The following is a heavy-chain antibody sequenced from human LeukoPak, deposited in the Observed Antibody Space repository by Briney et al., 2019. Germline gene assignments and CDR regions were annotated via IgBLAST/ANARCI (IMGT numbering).Heavy chain of an antibody. CDR1: GGSISTYY. CDR3: ARKKQYYYDSSGYAFDI. CDR2: ISNSGST. Sequence: SETLSLTCTVSGGSISTYYWSWIRQPPGEGLEWIGYISNSGSTNYNPSLTSRVTISVDTSKNQLSLKLTSVTAADTAVYYCARKKQYYYDSSGYAFDIWGQGTMVTVSS. J-gene: IGHJ3*02. V-gene: IGHV4-59*01. D-gene: IGHD3-22*01.